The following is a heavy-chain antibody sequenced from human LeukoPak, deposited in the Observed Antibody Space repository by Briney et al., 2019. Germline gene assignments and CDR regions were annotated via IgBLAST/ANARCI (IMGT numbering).Heavy chain of an antibody. D-gene: IGHD6-13*01. V-gene: IGHV3-20*04. J-gene: IGHJ4*02. CDR2: INWIGGST. Sequence: GGSLRLSCAASGFTFDDYGMSWVRQPPGKGLECVSVINWIGGSTGYADSMKGRFTISRDNAKNSLYLQMNSLRAEDTALYYCARVGAAAGTMAGVYYFDYWGQGTLVTVSS. CDR3: ARVGAAAGTMAGVYYFDY. CDR1: GFTFDDYG.